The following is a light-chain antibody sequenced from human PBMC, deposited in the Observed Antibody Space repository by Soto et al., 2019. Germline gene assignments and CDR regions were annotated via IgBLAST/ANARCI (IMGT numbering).Light chain of an antibody. CDR3: SSYAGSTNLV. Sequence: QSALTQPPSASGSPGQSVTISCTGTSNDVAITKYVSWYQQRPGKVPRLMIYEVTKRPSGVPDRFSGSESGNTASLTVSGLQAEDEADYYFSSYAGSTNLVFGGGTKLTVL. CDR2: EVT. CDR1: SNDVAITKY. V-gene: IGLV2-8*01. J-gene: IGLJ3*02.